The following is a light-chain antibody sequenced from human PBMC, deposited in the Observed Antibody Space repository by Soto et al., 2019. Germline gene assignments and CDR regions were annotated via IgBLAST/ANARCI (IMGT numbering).Light chain of an antibody. Sequence: QSVLTQPPSVSGAPGQRVTISCTGSSSNIGADYDVHWYQQLPGTAPKLLIYGNSNRPSGVPDRFSGSKSGTSASLAITGLQAEDEADYYCQSYDSSLSGFHVFGTGTKVTVL. J-gene: IGLJ1*01. CDR2: GNS. CDR1: SSNIGADYD. CDR3: QSYDSSLSGFHV. V-gene: IGLV1-40*01.